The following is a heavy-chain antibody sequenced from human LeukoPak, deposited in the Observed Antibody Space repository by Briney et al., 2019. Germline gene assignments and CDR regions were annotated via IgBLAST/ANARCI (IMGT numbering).Heavy chain of an antibody. CDR3: ARVSYHYGDWGAEIFDY. V-gene: IGHV3-48*01. CDR2: ISSSSSTI. D-gene: IGHD4-17*01. Sequence: GGSLRLSCAASGFTFSSCSMNWVRQAPGKGLEWVSYISSSSSTIYYADSVKGRFTISRDNAKNSLYLQMNSLRAEDTAVYYCARVSYHYGDWGAEIFDYWGQGTLVTVSS. CDR1: GFTFSSCS. J-gene: IGHJ4*02.